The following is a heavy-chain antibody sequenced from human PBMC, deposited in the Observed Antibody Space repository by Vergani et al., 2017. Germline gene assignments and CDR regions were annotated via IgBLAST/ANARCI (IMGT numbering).Heavy chain of an antibody. Sequence: EVQLMESGGGWAQPGGSLRLSCAASEFVFSESPIHWVRQVPGKGLEWLGHIRRRSEHYATAYGPSLIGRATISRDDSTNTAYLQLSSLGTDDTAIYFCSAQTQSCHDYWGQGTLVAVSS. D-gene: IGHD3-10*01. CDR2: IRRRSEHYAT. V-gene: IGHV3-73*01. CDR3: SAQTQSCHDY. CDR1: EFVFSESP. J-gene: IGHJ4*02.